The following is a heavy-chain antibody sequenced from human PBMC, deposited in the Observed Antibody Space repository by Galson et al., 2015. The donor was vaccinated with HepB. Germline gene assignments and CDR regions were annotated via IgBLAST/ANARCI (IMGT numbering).Heavy chain of an antibody. J-gene: IGHJ3*02. CDR1: GASISRGGYY. CDR2: IYFSGNS. Sequence: TLSLTCSVSGASISRGGYYWGWIRQHPGEGLEWIGYIYFSGNSYYNPSLKSRATISVDTSKNQFSLKLSSVTAADTAVYYCARDRYYYDSRGYFPISAFDIWGLGTMVTVSS. CDR3: ARDRYYYDSRGYFPISAFDI. D-gene: IGHD3-22*01. V-gene: IGHV4-31*03.